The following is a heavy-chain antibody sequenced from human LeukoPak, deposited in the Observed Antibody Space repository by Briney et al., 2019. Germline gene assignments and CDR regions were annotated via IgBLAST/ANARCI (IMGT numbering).Heavy chain of an antibody. D-gene: IGHD1-1*01. Sequence: GGSLRLSCAASGFTFKNYAMSWVRQAPGKGLEWVSAIGDTDADGKYAHSVKGRFTISRDNSRNTLHLHLNSLRVEDTAIYYCGRDWKLDYWGQGTLVTVSS. V-gene: IGHV3-23*01. J-gene: IGHJ4*02. CDR3: GRDWKLDY. CDR2: IGDTDADG. CDR1: GFTFKNYA.